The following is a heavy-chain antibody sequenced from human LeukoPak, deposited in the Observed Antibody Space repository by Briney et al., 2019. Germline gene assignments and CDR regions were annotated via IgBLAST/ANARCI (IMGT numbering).Heavy chain of an antibody. Sequence: ASVKVSCKASGYTFTSYYMHWVRQAPGQGLEWMGIINPSGGSTSYAQKFQGRVTMTRDTSTSTVYMELSSLRSEDTAVYYCARKGLIAAAGTGGSNWFDPWGQGTLVTVSS. J-gene: IGHJ5*02. V-gene: IGHV1-46*01. CDR2: INPSGGST. CDR1: GYTFTSYY. CDR3: ARKGLIAAAGTGGSNWFDP. D-gene: IGHD6-13*01.